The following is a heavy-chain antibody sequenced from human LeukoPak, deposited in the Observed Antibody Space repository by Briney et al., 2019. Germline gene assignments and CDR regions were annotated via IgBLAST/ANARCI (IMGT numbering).Heavy chain of an antibody. V-gene: IGHV5-51*01. D-gene: IGHD5-18*01. J-gene: IGHJ6*03. CDR1: GYRFTSYW. Sequence: GESLKISCKGSGYRFTSYWIGWVRPMPGKGLEWMGIIYSGDSDTRYSPSFQGQVTISADKAISTAYLQWSSLKASDTAMYYCARRSAMVDYYYMDVWGKGTTVTVSS. CDR2: IYSGDSDT. CDR3: ARRSAMVDYYYMDV.